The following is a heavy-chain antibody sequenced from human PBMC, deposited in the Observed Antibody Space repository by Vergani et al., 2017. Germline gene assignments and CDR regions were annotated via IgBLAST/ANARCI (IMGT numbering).Heavy chain of an antibody. CDR2: IKQDGSAE. CDR1: GFTFSSYW. Sequence: EVQLVESGGGLVQPGGSLRLSCAASGFTFSSYWMSWVRQAPGKGLEWVANIKQDGSAEYYVDCVKGRFTISGDKAKNSLYLQMNSLRAEDTAVYYCARMPPGGGGYYFDYWGQGTLVTVSS. J-gene: IGHJ4*02. D-gene: IGHD2-2*01. V-gene: IGHV3-7*03. CDR3: ARMPPGGGGYYFDY.